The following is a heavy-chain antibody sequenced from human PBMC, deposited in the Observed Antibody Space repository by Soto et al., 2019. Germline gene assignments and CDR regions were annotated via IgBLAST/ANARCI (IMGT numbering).Heavy chain of an antibody. D-gene: IGHD3-16*01. V-gene: IGHV5-51*01. Sequence: GESLKISCQGSGYSFTSNWIGWVRQMPGKGLEWMGIIDPADSDIKYSPSFQGQVTISADKSIGTAYLQWSSLKASDTAMYYCARHQRDDASRKIDCWGQGTLVTVSS. CDR2: IDPADSDI. J-gene: IGHJ4*02. CDR1: GYSFTSNW. CDR3: ARHQRDDASRKIDC.